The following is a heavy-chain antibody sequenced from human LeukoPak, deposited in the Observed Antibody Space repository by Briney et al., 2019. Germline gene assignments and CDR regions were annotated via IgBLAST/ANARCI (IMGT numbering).Heavy chain of an antibody. CDR2: TYYRSKWRN. CDR1: GDRVSSNSAS. Sequence: LSQTLSLTCAISGDRVSSNSASWNWIRQSPSRGLEWLGRTYYRSKWRNDYAVSVKSRITISPDTSKNQFSLQLNSVTPEDTAVYYCARGTGDSCKDWGLGTLVTVSS. D-gene: IGHD3-22*01. CDR3: ARGTGDSCKD. V-gene: IGHV6-1*01. J-gene: IGHJ4*02.